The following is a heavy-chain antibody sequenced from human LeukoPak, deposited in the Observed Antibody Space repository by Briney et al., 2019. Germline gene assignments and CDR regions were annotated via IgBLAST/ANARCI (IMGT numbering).Heavy chain of an antibody. CDR2: IYTSGST. CDR1: GGSISSYY. Sequence: PSETLSLTCTVSGGSISSYYWSWIRQPAGKGLEWIGRIYTSGSTNYNPSLKSRVTMSVDTSKNQFSLKLSSVTAADTAVYYCARDTYYYGSGSYGLDYWGQGTPVTVSS. D-gene: IGHD3-10*01. J-gene: IGHJ4*02. V-gene: IGHV4-4*07. CDR3: ARDTYYYGSGSYGLDY.